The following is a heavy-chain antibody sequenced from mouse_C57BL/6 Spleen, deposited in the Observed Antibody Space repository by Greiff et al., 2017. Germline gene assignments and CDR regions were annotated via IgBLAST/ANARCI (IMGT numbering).Heavy chain of an antibody. J-gene: IGHJ4*01. Sequence: VQLQQSGAELVRPGASVTLSCKASGYTFTDYEMHWVKQTPVHGLEWIGAIDPETGGTAYNQKFKGKAILTADKSSSTAYMELRSLTSEDSAVYYCTSCGDYYAMDYWGQGTSVTVSA. V-gene: IGHV1-15*01. CDR1: GYTFTDYE. CDR3: TSCGDYYAMDY. CDR2: IDPETGGT.